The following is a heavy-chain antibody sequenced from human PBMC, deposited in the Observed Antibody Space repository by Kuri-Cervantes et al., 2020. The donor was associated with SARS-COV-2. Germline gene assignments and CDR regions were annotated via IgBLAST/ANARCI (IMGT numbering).Heavy chain of an antibody. Sequence: GESLKISCVASGFNFSTSDMHWVRQAPGKGLEWVAVISHDGKNKKCIASGKGRFTISRDNSQNTLYLHMKSLRSVDTAMYYCAKDRVGVQDFWGQGTLVTVSS. V-gene: IGHV3-30*18. D-gene: IGHD2-21*01. CDR3: AKDRVGVQDF. CDR1: GFNFSTSD. J-gene: IGHJ4*02. CDR2: ISHDGKNK.